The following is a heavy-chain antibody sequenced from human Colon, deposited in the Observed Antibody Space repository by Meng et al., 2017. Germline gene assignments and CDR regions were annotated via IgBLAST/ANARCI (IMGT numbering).Heavy chain of an antibody. Sequence: ASVQVSCKASGYTFTGYYMHWVRQAPGQGLEWMGWINPNSGGTNYAQKFQGRVTMTRDTSISTACMELSRLRSDDTAVYYCARDAPYYYGSGSYPYWGQGTLVTVSS. CDR1: GYTFTGYY. CDR3: ARDAPYYYGSGSYPY. V-gene: IGHV1-2*02. D-gene: IGHD3-10*01. J-gene: IGHJ4*02. CDR2: INPNSGGT.